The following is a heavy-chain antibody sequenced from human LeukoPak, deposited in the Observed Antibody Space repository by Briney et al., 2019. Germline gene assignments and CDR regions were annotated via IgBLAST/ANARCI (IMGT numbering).Heavy chain of an antibody. Sequence: GGSLRLSCAASGFTFSSCSMNWVRQAPGKGLEWVSYISSSSSTIYYADSVKGRFTISRDNAKNSLYLQMNSLRAEDTAVYYCARNPSSDYWGQGTLVTVSS. CDR3: ARNPSSDY. V-gene: IGHV3-48*01. CDR2: ISSSSSTI. J-gene: IGHJ4*02. CDR1: GFTFSSCS.